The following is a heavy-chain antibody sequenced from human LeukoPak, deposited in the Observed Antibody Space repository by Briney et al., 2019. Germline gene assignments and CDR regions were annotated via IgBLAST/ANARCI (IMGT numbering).Heavy chain of an antibody. D-gene: IGHD4-17*01. CDR1: GFTFSSYG. CDR3: AKDGAYGDYPVNWFDP. Sequence: GGSLRLSCAASGFTFSSYGVHWVRQAPGKGLEWVAVISYDGSNKYYADSVKGRFTISRDNSKNTLYLQMNSLRAEDTAVYYCAKDGAYGDYPVNWFDPWGQGTLVTVSS. CDR2: ISYDGSNK. J-gene: IGHJ5*02. V-gene: IGHV3-30*18.